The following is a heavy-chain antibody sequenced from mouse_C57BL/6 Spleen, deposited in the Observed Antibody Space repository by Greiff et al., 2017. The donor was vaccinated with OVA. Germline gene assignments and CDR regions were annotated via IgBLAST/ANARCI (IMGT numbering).Heavy chain of an antibody. J-gene: IGHJ4*01. CDR2: ISSGSSTI. CDR1: GFTFSDYG. Sequence: EVKVVESGGGLVKPGGSLKLSCAASGFTFSDYGMHWVRQAPEKGLEWVAYISSGSSTIYYADTVKGRFTISRDNAKNTLFLQMTSLRSEDTAMYYCARVLYYSQYAMGYRGQGTSVTVS. D-gene: IGHD2-1*01. V-gene: IGHV5-17*01. CDR3: ARVLYYSQYAMGY.